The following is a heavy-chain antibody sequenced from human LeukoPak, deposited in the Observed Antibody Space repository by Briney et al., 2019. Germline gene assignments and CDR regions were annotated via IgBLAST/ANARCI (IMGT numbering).Heavy chain of an antibody. CDR1: GGSISSGSYY. V-gene: IGHV4-61*02. J-gene: IGHJ4*02. CDR2: IYTSGST. Sequence: PSETLSLTCTVSGGSISSGSYYWSWIRQPAGKGLEWIGRIYTSGSTNYNPSLKSRVTISVDASKNQFSLKLSSVTAADTAVYCCARDSQYSSSFDYWGQGTLVTVSS. CDR3: ARDSQYSSSFDY. D-gene: IGHD6-13*01.